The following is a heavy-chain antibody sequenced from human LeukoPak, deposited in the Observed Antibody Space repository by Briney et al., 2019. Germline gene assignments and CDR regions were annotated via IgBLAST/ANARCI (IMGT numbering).Heavy chain of an antibody. CDR1: GFTFSSYG. CDR3: ARDSASGDILTGYYTLDY. V-gene: IGHV3-33*01. Sequence: PGGSLRLSCAASGFTFSSYGMHWVRLAPGKGLEWVAVIWYDGSNKYYADSVKGRFTISRDNSKNTLYLQMNSLRAEDTAVYYCARDSASGDILTGYYTLDYWGQGTLVTVSS. J-gene: IGHJ4*02. CDR2: IWYDGSNK. D-gene: IGHD3-9*01.